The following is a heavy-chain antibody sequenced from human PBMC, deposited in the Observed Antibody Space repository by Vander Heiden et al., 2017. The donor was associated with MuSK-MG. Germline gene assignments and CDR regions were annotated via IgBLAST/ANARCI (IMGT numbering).Heavy chain of an antibody. D-gene: IGHD6-19*01. V-gene: IGHV3-30-3*01. CDR1: GFTFRSHG. Sequence: QVQLVESGGGVVQPGMSLSLPCAASGFTFRSHGMHWVRQAPGKGLEWVAVISYDGSKKDYADSVKGRFTISRDNSKNTLNLQMNSLRAEDTAVYYCARDISGRYAWDYWGQGTLVTVSS. CDR3: ARDISGRYAWDY. CDR2: ISYDGSKK. J-gene: IGHJ4*02.